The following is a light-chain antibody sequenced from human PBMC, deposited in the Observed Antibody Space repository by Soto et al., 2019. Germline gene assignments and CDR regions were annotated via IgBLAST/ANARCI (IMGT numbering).Light chain of an antibody. Sequence: QSVLSQPASGSGSPGQSITICCTGTSRDVGSYNLVSWYQKHPGNAPKLITYEGTKRPSGVSSRFSGSKSGNTASLTISGLQEEDEGDYHCCSSAGSSTHVFGTGTRSPS. CDR3: CSSAGSSTHV. V-gene: IGLV2-23*01. CDR2: EGT. J-gene: IGLJ1*01. CDR1: SRDVGSYNL.